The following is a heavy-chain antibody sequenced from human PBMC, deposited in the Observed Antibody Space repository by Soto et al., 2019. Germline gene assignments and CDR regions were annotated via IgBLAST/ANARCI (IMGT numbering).Heavy chain of an antibody. J-gene: IGHJ4*02. V-gene: IGHV3-21*01. CDR3: ARSPGRDGYNHFEY. CDR1: GFSFSIYS. CDR2: ISSSSTYI. Sequence: PGGSLRLSCAASGFSFSIYSMSWVRQAPGKGLEWVSAISSSSTYIYYADSVKGRFTISRDNAKNSLYLQMNSLRAEDTAVYYCARSPGRDGYNHFEYWGQGALVTVSS. D-gene: IGHD5-12*01.